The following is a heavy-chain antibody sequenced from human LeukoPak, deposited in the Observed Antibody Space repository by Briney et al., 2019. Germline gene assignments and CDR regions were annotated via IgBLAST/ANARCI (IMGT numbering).Heavy chain of an antibody. D-gene: IGHD2-2*02. Sequence: GRSLRLSCAASGFTFSSYGMHWVRQAPGKGLEWVVVIWYDGSNKYYADSVKGRFTIYRDNSKNALYLQMNSLRAEDTAVYYCARGNVAIPFDHWGQGTLVTVSS. CDR2: IWYDGSNK. J-gene: IGHJ4*02. CDR3: ARGNVAIPFDH. V-gene: IGHV3-33*01. CDR1: GFTFSSYG.